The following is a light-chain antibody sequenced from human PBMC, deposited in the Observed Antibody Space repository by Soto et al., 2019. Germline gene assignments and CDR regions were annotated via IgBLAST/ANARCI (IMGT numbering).Light chain of an antibody. Sequence: QSVLTQPASVSGSAGQSITISCTGTSSDIGSYNLVSWYQQYPGKAPKLMIYEDTKRPSGVSNRFSGSKSGNTASLTISGLQAEDEADYFCCSYAGINTFFVFGTGTKVTVL. CDR1: SSDIGSYNL. CDR3: CSYAGINTFFV. CDR2: EDT. J-gene: IGLJ1*01. V-gene: IGLV2-23*01.